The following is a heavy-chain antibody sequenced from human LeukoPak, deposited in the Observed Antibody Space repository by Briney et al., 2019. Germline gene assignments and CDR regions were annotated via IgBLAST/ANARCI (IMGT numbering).Heavy chain of an antibody. V-gene: IGHV3-74*01. J-gene: IGHJ3*02. CDR3: AREGVAGDDAFDI. CDR1: GFTFSSYW. D-gene: IGHD6-19*01. CDR2: INSDGSST. Sequence: PGGSLRLSCAASGFTFSSYWMHWVRQAPGKGLVWVSRINSDGSSTSYADSVKGRFTISRDNSKNTLYLQMNSLRAEDTAVYYCAREGVAGDDAFDIWGQGTMVTVSS.